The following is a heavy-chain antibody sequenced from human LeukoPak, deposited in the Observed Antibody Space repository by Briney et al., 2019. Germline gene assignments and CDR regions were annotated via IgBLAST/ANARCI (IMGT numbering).Heavy chain of an antibody. Sequence: GASVRVSRKASGGTFSSYAISWVRQTPRQAREWMGGISTIFDTANCTQKLQCKVTITANESTTTTYMELNILRSEDADISVCERTNSPGQRRSMDVWGKGTTVTVSS. J-gene: IGHJ6*03. CDR1: GGTFSSYA. CDR3: ERTNSPGQRRSMDV. CDR2: ISTIFDTA. V-gene: IGHV1-69*13. D-gene: IGHD4-23*01.